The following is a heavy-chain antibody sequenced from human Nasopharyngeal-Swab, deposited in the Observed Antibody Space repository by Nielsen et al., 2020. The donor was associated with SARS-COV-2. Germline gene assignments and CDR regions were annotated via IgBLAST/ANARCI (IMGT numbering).Heavy chain of an antibody. CDR3: AKDLDYYDSSGYYGNAFDI. D-gene: IGHD3-22*01. J-gene: IGHJ3*02. CDR1: GFTFSSYG. Sequence: GGSLRLSCAAPGFTFSSYGMHWVRQAPGKGLEWVAVIWYDGSNKYYADSVKGRFTISRDNSKNTLYLQMNSLRAEDTAVYYCAKDLDYYDSSGYYGNAFDIWGRGTMVTVSS. V-gene: IGHV3-33*06. CDR2: IWYDGSNK.